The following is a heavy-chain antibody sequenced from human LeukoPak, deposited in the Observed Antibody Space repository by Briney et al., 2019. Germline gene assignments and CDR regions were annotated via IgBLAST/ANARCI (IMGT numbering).Heavy chain of an antibody. CDR2: IYYSGST. D-gene: IGHD2-2*01. CDR1: GGSISSYY. J-gene: IGHJ5*02. Sequence: PSETLSLTCTVSGGSISSYYWSWIRQPPGKGLEWIGYIYYSGSTNYNPSLKSRVTISVDTSKNQFSLKLSSVTAADTAVYYCAGATRYQLINWFDPGGQGTLATVSP. CDR3: AGATRYQLINWFDP. V-gene: IGHV4-59*01.